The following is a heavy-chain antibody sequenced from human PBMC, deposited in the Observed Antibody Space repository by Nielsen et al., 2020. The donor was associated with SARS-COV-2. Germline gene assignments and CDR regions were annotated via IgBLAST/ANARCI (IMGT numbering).Heavy chain of an antibody. Sequence: GESLKISCAASGFTFDDYAMHWVRQAPGKGLEWVSGISWNSGSIGYADSVKGRFTISRDNAKNSLYLQMNSLRAEDTALYYCAKDSSYSSSWSDAFDIWGQGTMVTVSS. D-gene: IGHD6-13*01. J-gene: IGHJ3*02. CDR2: ISWNSGSI. CDR1: GFTFDDYA. V-gene: IGHV3-9*01. CDR3: AKDSSYSSSWSDAFDI.